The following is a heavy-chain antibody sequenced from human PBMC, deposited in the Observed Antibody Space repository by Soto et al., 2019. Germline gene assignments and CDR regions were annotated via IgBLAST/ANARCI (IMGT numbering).Heavy chain of an antibody. D-gene: IGHD2-2*02. V-gene: IGHV6-1*01. CDR2: TYYSSKWYN. J-gene: IGHJ3*02. CDR1: GDSVSSNSAA. Sequence: SQTLSLTCAISGDSVSSNSAAWNWIRQSPSRGLEWLGRTYYSSKWYNDYAVSVKSRITINPDTSKNQFSLQLNSVTPEDTAVYYFVIWKYLPAAISGQDAFAIWGQGTMVTVSS. CDR3: VIWKYLPAAISGQDAFAI.